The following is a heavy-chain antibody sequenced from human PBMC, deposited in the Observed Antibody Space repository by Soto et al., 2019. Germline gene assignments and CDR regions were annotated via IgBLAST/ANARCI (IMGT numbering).Heavy chain of an antibody. D-gene: IGHD1-1*01. V-gene: IGHV4-30-2*01. CDR1: GGSIISGGYS. CDR2: IYHSGST. J-gene: IGHJ5*02. CDR3: ARRRGVILPGANDWFDP. Sequence: SETLSLTCAVSGGSIISGGYSWSWIRQPPGKGLEWIGYIYHSGSTYYNPSLKSRVTISIDRSKSQFSLKLTSVTAADTAVYYCARRRGVILPGANDWFDPWGQGTLVTVSS.